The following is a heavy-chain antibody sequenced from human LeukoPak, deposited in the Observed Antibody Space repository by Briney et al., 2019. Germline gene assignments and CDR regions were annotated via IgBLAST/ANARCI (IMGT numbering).Heavy chain of an antibody. CDR3: ARVRGPGTLSDYDILTGYYSGSYCYMDV. Sequence: PSETLSLTCAVYGGSFNDYYWSWIRQPPGKGLEWIGEINHSGSSNYSPSLKSRVTISVDTSKNQFSLKLTPVTAADTAVYYCARVRGPGTLSDYDILTGYYSGSYCYMDVWGKGTTVTVSS. V-gene: IGHV4-34*01. D-gene: IGHD3-9*01. CDR1: GGSFNDYY. CDR2: INHSGSS. J-gene: IGHJ6*03.